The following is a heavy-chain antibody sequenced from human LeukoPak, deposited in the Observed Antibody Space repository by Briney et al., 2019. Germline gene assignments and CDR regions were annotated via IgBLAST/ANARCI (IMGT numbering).Heavy chain of an antibody. Sequence: GGSLRLSCAAFGFTFNNYNMNWVRQDPGKGLEWVSATSSSDAGTYYADSVKGRFTISRDNARNSLDLQMDILRAEDTAVYYCARETDSTLFDYWGQGTLVTVPS. CDR3: ARETDSTLFDY. CDR1: GFTFNNYN. V-gene: IGHV3-21*01. D-gene: IGHD2-2*01. CDR2: TSSSDAGT. J-gene: IGHJ4*02.